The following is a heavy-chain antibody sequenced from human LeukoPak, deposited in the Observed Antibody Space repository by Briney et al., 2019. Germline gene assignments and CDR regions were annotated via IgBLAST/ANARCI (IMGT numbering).Heavy chain of an antibody. V-gene: IGHV4-61*02. CDR1: GGSISSGSYY. D-gene: IGHD2-15*01. CDR3: ARDELAANEPVNWFDP. J-gene: IGHJ5*02. Sequence: PSQTLSLTCTVSGGSISSGSYYWSWIRQPAGKGLEWIGRIYTSGSTNYNPSLKSRVTISVDTSKNQFSLKLSSVTAADTAVYYCARDELAANEPVNWFDPWGQGTLVTVSS. CDR2: IYTSGST.